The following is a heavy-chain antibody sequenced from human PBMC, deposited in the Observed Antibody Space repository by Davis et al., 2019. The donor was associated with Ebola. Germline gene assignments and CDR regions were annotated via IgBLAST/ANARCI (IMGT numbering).Heavy chain of an antibody. V-gene: IGHV4-59*01. CDR1: GGSFSSYY. J-gene: IGHJ6*03. Sequence: ESLKISCAVYGGSFSSYYWSWIRQPPGKGLEWIGYIDYSGSTNYNPSLKSRVTISVDTSKNQFSLKLSSVTAADTAVYYCARVRRYSYGFGYYYYMDVWGKGTTVTVSS. D-gene: IGHD5-18*01. CDR2: IDYSGST. CDR3: ARVRRYSYGFGYYYYMDV.